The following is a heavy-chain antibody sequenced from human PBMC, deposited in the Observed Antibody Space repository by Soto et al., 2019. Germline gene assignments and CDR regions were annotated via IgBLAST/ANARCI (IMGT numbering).Heavy chain of an antibody. J-gene: IGHJ4*02. D-gene: IGHD4-17*01. CDR1: GFSLSTSGVG. V-gene: IGHV2-5*02. CDR2: TYWDDDK. Sequence: QITLKESGPTLVKPTQTLTLTCTFSGFSLSTSGVGVGWIRQPPGKALEWLALTYWDDDKRYSPSLKSRLTITKDTSKNQVVLTMTNMDPVATATYYCAHTQRTVYFDCWGQGTLVTVSS. CDR3: AHTQRTVYFDC.